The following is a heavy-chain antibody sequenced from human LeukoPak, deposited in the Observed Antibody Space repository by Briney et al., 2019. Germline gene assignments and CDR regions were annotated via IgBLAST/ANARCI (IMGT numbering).Heavy chain of an antibody. J-gene: IGHJ3*02. CDR1: GFTFSSYA. V-gene: IGHV3-23*01. D-gene: IGHD6-13*01. Sequence: GGSLRLSCAASGFTFSSYAVSWVRQAPGKGLEWVSAISGSGGSTYYADSVKGRFTISRDNSKNTLYLQMNSLRAEDTAVYYCAKDCIAAAGTDDAFDIWGQGTMVTVSS. CDR3: AKDCIAAAGTDDAFDI. CDR2: ISGSGGST.